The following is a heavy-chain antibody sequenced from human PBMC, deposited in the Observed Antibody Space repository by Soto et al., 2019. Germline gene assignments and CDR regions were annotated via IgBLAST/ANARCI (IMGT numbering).Heavy chain of an antibody. CDR2: FYYSGST. CDR3: ARDKITGLFDY. D-gene: IGHD3-10*01. J-gene: IGHJ4*02. V-gene: IGHV4-34*01. CDR1: GGSFSGYY. Sequence: SETLSLTCAVYGGSFSGYYWSWIRQPPGKGLEWIGSFYYSGSTNYNPSLKSRVTISVDTSKSQFSLKLTSVTAADTAVYYCARDKITGLFDYWGQGTLVTVSS.